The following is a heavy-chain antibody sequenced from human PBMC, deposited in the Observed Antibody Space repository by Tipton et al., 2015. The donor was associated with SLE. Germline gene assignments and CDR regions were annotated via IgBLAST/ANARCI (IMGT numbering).Heavy chain of an antibody. Sequence: PGLVKPSETLSLTCTVSSDSFSNYYWSWIRQPPGKGLEWIGYIYYSGSTNYNPSLKSRVTISVDTSKNQFSLRLSTVTAADTAVYYCARAYYGSGSYWTDYYYGLDVWGQGTTVIVSS. CDR1: SDSFSNYY. CDR3: ARAYYGSGSYWTDYYYGLDV. CDR2: IYYSGST. V-gene: IGHV4-59*12. D-gene: IGHD3-10*01. J-gene: IGHJ6*02.